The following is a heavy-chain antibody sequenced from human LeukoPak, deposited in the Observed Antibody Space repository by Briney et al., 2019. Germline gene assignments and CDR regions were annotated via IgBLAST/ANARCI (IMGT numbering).Heavy chain of an antibody. CDR1: GGSISSYS. V-gene: IGHV4-4*07. CDR3: ARWNPNWFDP. Sequence: SETLSLTCTVSGGSISSYSCSWIRQPAGKGLEWIGRIYTSGSTNYNPSLKSRVTVSLDTSKNHFSLRLSSVTAADTAVYYCARWNPNWFDPWGQETLVTVSS. J-gene: IGHJ5*02. D-gene: IGHD1-1*01. CDR2: IYTSGST.